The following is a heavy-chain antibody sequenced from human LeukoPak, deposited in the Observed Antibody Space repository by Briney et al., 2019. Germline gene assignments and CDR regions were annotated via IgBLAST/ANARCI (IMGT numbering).Heavy chain of an antibody. J-gene: IGHJ5*02. V-gene: IGHV3-33*01. CDR2: IWYDGSNK. CDR3: ARDTGPYGSGSYPPDP. CDR1: GVTFSSYG. D-gene: IGHD3-10*01. Sequence: HPGGSLRLSCAASGVTFSSYGMHWVRQAPGKGLEWVAVIWYDGSNKYYADSVKGRFTISRDNSKNTLYLQMNSLRAEDTAVYYCARDTGPYGSGSYPPDPWGQGTLVTVSS.